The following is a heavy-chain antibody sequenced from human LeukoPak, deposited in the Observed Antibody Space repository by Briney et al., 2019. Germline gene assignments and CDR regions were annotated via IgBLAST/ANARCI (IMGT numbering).Heavy chain of an antibody. J-gene: IGHJ4*02. CDR1: GFTLSTYG. D-gene: IGHD3-10*01. V-gene: IGHV3-30*03. Sequence: GGSLRLSCSGSGFTLSTYGMTWVRQAPGKGLEWVAVISYDGSNKYYADSVKGRFTISRDNSKNTLYLQMNSLRAEDTAVYYCARAREITMVRGVFFDYWGQGTLVTVSS. CDR3: ARAREITMVRGVFFDY. CDR2: ISYDGSNK.